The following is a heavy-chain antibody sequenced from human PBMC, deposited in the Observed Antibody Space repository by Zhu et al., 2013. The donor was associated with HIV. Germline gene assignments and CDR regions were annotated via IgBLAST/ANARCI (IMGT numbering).Heavy chain of an antibody. CDR3: AKVQYYYEGSGPNDY. V-gene: IGHV1-69*08. CDR2: ITPVLDTT. Sequence: QVQLVQSGAEVKKPGSSVTVSCKASGGTLTTSTVSWVRQAPGKGLEWMGRITPVLDTTTYAQNFQGRVTITADKSTSTLYMEMNSLRFSDTAVYYCAKVQYYYEGSGPNDYWGQGTLVTVSS. CDR1: GGTLTTST. J-gene: IGHJ4*02. D-gene: IGHD3-22*01.